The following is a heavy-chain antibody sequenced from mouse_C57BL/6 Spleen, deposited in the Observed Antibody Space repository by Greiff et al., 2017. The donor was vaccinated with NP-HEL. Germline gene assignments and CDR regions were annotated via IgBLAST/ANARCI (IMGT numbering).Heavy chain of an antibody. J-gene: IGHJ2*01. CDR2: IYPSDSET. CDR1: GYTFTSYW. V-gene: IGHV1-61*01. D-gene: IGHD2-5*01. CDR3: ARSSYSNFPFDY. Sequence: QVQLQQPGAELVRPGSSVKLSCKASGYTFTSYWMDWVKQRPGQGLEWIGNIYPSDSETHYNQKFKDKATLTVDKSSSTAYMQLSSLTSEDSAVYYCARSSYSNFPFDYWGQGTTLTVSS.